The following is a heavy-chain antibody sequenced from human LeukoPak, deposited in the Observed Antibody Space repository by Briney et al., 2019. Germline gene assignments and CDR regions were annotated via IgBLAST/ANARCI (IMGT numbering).Heavy chain of an antibody. J-gene: IGHJ4*02. D-gene: IGHD4-23*01. CDR3: AKALVTTLINTYQIDF. CDR2: IRYDESKE. CDR1: GFTFSTYG. V-gene: IGHV3-30*02. Sequence: PGRSLRLSSAASGFTFSTYGMHWVRQSPGKGLGWVAFIRYDESKEFYADSLKGRFTVSRDNSQNTLFLQINSLRTEDTAGSYGAKALVTTLINTYQIDFWGQGTLVTVSS.